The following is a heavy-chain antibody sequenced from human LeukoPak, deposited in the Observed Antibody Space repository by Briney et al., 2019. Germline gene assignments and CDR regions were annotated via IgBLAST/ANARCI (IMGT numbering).Heavy chain of an antibody. Sequence: KPSETLSLTCTVSGGSISSYYWGWIRQPPGKGLEWIGSIYYSGSTYYNPSLKSRVTISVDTSKNQFSLKLSSVTAADTAVYYCARQSDWAKNYFDYWGQGTLVTVSS. CDR1: GGSISSYY. CDR3: ARQSDWAKNYFDY. CDR2: IYYSGST. V-gene: IGHV4-39*01. J-gene: IGHJ4*02. D-gene: IGHD3-9*01.